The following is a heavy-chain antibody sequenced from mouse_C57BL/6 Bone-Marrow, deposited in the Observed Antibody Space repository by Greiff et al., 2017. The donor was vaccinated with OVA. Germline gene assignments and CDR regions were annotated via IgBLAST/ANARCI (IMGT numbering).Heavy chain of an antibody. Sequence: SGYTLTDYYMNWVKQSHGNSLAWTGDINPNNGGTSYNQQFKGKATLTVDKSSSTADMELRSLTTEDSAVYYCARSKAGDYAMDYWGQGTSVTVSS. J-gene: IGHJ4*01. CDR1: GYTLTDYY. CDR2: INPNNGGT. D-gene: IGHD2-5*01. CDR3: ARSKAGDYAMDY. V-gene: IGHV1-26*01.